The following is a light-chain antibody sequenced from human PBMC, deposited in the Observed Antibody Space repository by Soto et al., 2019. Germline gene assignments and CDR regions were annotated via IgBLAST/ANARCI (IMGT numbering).Light chain of an antibody. CDR3: VLYMGSGISGGHWV. V-gene: IGLV8-61*01. J-gene: IGLJ3*02. CDR2: STN. Sequence: QTVVTQEPSFSMSPGGTVTLTCGLSSGSVSTSYYPSWYQQTPGQAPRTLIYSTNTRSSGVPDRFSGSILGNKAALTITGAQADDESDYYCVLYMGSGISGGHWVFGGGTKLTVL. CDR1: SGSVSTSYY.